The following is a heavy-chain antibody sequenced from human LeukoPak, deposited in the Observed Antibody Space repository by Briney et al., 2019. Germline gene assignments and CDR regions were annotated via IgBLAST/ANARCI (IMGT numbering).Heavy chain of an antibody. J-gene: IGHJ4*02. D-gene: IGHD1-1*01. CDR1: GFTFSSYG. CDR2: IWYDGSNK. Sequence: PGRALRLSCAASGFTFSSYGMHWVRQAPGKGLEWVAVIWYDGSNKYYADSVKGLFTSPRDNSKNTLYLQMNSLRAEDTAVYYCAKAAATGTTVFDYWGQGTLVTVSS. CDR3: AKAAATGTTVFDY. V-gene: IGHV3-33*06.